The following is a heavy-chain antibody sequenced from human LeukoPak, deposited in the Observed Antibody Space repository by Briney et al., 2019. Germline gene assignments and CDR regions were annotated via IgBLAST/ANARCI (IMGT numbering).Heavy chain of an antibody. D-gene: IGHD3-3*01. CDR3: ARDGGYDFWSGPDAFDI. J-gene: IGHJ3*02. CDR2: MNPNSGNT. Sequence: GASVKVSCKASGYTFTSYDINWVRQATGQGLEWMGWMNPNSGNTGYAQKFQGRVTITRNTSISTAYMELSSLRSEDTAVYYCARDGGYDFWSGPDAFDIWGQGTMVTVSS. V-gene: IGHV1-8*03. CDR1: GYTFTSYD.